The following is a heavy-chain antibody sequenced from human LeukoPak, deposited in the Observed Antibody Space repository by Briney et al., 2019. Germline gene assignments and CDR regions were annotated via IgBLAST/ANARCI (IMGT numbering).Heavy chain of an antibody. CDR1: GDSFSSNSVA. V-gene: IGHV6-1*01. J-gene: IGHJ4*02. CDR3: ARGWYYFDY. Sequence: SQTLSLTCAISGDSFSSNSVAWNWIRQSPSRGLELLGRTYYRSKWYNDYAVSVKSRITINPDTSKNQFSLQLSSVTPEDTAVYFCARGWYYFDYWGQGTLVTVSS. CDR2: TYYRSKWYN. D-gene: IGHD6-19*01.